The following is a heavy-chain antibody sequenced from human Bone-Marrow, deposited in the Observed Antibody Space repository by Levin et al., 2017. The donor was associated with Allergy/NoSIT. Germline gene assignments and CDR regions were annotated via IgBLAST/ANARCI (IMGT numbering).Heavy chain of an antibody. CDR2: INYSGST. CDR1: GGSVGSGSYY. V-gene: IGHV4-61*01. CDR3: ARDEIGYKFPHQYYYGLDV. J-gene: IGHJ6*02. Sequence: ASETLSLTCTVSGGSVGSGSYYWNWIRQFPGKELQWIGYINYSGSTIYNPSLNSRVNISFDTSKSQFFLRLSSVTAADTAVYYCARDEIGYKFPHQYYYGLDVWGQGTTVTVSS. D-gene: IGHD5-24*01.